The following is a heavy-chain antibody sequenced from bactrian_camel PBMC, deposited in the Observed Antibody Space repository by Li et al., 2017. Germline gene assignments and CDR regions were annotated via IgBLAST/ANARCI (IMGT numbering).Heavy chain of an antibody. D-gene: IGHD3*01. J-gene: IGHJ4*01. V-gene: IGHV3S31*01. CDR1: GYTRTMYC. Sequence: VQLVESGGGSVQAGGSLRLSCKANGYTRTMYCMGWFRQSPGKEREAVAAIATLRGNEYYADSVKGRFTISKDSRGFLNLEMNSLKPEDTGIYYCAATSNWKLSGCRLRSDYNVWGQGTQVTVS. CDR2: IATLRGNE. CDR3: AATSNWKLSGCRLRSDYNV.